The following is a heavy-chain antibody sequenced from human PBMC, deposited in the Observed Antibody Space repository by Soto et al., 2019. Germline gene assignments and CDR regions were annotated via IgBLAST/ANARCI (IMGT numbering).Heavy chain of an antibody. Sequence: PGESLKISCKASGYSFASYRIGWVRQLPGKGLEWVGIIYPGDSDTRYRPPFQGQVTISADKSISTAYLQWSSLKASDTAMYYCARPSMVEYYFDYWGQGTLVTVSS. CDR1: GYSFASYR. CDR3: ARPSMVEYYFDY. CDR2: IYPGDSDT. V-gene: IGHV5-51*01. J-gene: IGHJ4*02. D-gene: IGHD3-10*01.